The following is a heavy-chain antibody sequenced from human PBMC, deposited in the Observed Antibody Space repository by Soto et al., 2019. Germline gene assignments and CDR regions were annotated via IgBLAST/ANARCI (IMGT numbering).Heavy chain of an antibody. D-gene: IGHD4-17*01. J-gene: IGHJ4*02. Sequence: QVQLVQSGAAVMKPGASVKVSGKASGYTFTSYGITWARQAPGQGREWMGWISAYNGNTNYAQKLQGRVTMTADASASTAYMELRSLRSDDTAVYCCAGDLHGAPYFWGQGTLVTVSS. CDR2: ISAYNGNT. CDR1: GYTFTSYG. V-gene: IGHV1-18*01. CDR3: AGDLHGAPYF.